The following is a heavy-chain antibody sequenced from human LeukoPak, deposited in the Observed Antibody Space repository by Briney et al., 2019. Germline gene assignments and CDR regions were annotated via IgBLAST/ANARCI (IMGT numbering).Heavy chain of an antibody. D-gene: IGHD5-18*01. J-gene: IGHJ4*02. CDR2: INTDGSST. CDR1: GFTFSSYW. V-gene: IGHV3-74*01. CDR3: ATGSGLWSPDY. Sequence: GGSLRLSCAASGFTFSSYWMHWVRQAPGKGLVWVSRINTDGSSTSYADSVKGRFTIARDNAKNRLYVQMNSLRAEDTAVYYCATGSGLWSPDYWGQGTLVTVSS.